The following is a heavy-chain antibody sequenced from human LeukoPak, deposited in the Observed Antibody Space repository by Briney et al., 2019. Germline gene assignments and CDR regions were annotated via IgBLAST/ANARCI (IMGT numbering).Heavy chain of an antibody. Sequence: GGSLRLPCVASGFTFSSTTMGWVRQAPGKGLEWVSSISSSSSYIYYADSVKGRFTISRDNAKNSLYLQMNSLRAEDTAVYYCARRHDYSNYPDYWGQGTLVTVSS. CDR2: ISSSSSYI. J-gene: IGHJ4*02. D-gene: IGHD4-11*01. CDR1: GFTFSSTT. V-gene: IGHV3-21*01. CDR3: ARRHDYSNYPDY.